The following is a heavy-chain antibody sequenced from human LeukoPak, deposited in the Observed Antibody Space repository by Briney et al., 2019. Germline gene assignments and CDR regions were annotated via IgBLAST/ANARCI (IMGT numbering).Heavy chain of an antibody. J-gene: IGHJ4*02. CDR3: AKDAHRNIVVVPAALDY. CDR1: GLIVSINY. V-gene: IGHV3-30*02. D-gene: IGHD2-2*01. CDR2: IRYDGSNK. Sequence: PGGSLRLSCAASGLIVSINYMTWVRQAPGKGLEWVAFIRYDGSNKYYADSVKGRFTISRDNSKNTLYLQMNSLRAEDTAVYYCAKDAHRNIVVVPAALDYWGQGTLVTVSS.